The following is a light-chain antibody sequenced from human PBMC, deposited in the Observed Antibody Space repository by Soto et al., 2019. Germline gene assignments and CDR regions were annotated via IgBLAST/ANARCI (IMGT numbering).Light chain of an antibody. CDR3: SSYAPSDVV. CDR1: PSDVGGSNS. CDR2: DVN. J-gene: IGLJ2*01. V-gene: IGLV2-8*01. Sequence: QSALTQPPSASGSPGQSVTISCTGTPSDVGGSNSVSWYQQHPGKAPNLMIYDVNKRPSGVSDRFSGSKSCNTASLTVSGLQAADEDYYFCSSYAPSDVVFGGGTKVTVL.